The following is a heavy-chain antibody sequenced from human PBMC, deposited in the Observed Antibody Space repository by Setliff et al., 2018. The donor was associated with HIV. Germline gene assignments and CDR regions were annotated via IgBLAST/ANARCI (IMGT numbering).Heavy chain of an antibody. J-gene: IGHJ4*02. Sequence: GASVKVSCKTSGYTFTQSHDLHWVRQVPGQGPEWMGWINLVTGKTAYLQKFQGRVIITGDTSASTAFMEMSSLRSEDTAVYFCANGGSGGQFDHWGQGTLVTVPQ. CDR2: INLVTGKT. CDR3: ANGGSGGQFDH. V-gene: IGHV1-3*01. D-gene: IGHD3-16*01. CDR1: GYTFTQSHD.